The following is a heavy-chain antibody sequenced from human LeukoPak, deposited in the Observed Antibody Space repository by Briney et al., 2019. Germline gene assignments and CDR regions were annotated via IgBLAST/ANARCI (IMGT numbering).Heavy chain of an antibody. D-gene: IGHD2-2*01. V-gene: IGHV3-30*04. Sequence: GGSLRLSCAASGFTFSDYPMHWVRQAPGKGLEWVAVISYDAINKYYPDSVKGRFTISRDNAKNSLYLQMNSLRAEDTAMYYCARLPIVVLSTAPFDYWGQGTLVTVSS. CDR1: GFTFSDYP. J-gene: IGHJ4*02. CDR3: ARLPIVVLSTAPFDY. CDR2: ISYDAINK.